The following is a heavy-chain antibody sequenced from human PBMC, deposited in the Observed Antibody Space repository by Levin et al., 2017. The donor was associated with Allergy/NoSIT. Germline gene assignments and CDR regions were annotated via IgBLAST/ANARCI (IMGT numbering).Heavy chain of an antibody. Sequence: SETLSLTCAVSGGPISISNCYWGWVRQPPGAGLEWIGNIYYDGSPHYNPSLERRVTISVDTSKNQFSLKMSSVTAADSAVYYCVRRRVNFPIDFWGQGALVTVSS. CDR2: IYYDGSP. D-gene: IGHD2-21*01. V-gene: IGHV4-39*01. CDR1: GGPISISNCY. J-gene: IGHJ4*02. CDR3: VRRRVNFPIDF.